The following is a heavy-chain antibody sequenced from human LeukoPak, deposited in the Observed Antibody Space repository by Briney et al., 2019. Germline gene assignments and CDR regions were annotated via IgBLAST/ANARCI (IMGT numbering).Heavy chain of an antibody. CDR1: GGSISSYY. J-gene: IGHJ4*02. D-gene: IGHD3-9*01. CDR3: ARSLTGYSNFDY. V-gene: IGHV4-59*01. Sequence: SETLSLTCTVSGGSISSYYWSWIRQPPGKGLEWIGYIYYSGSTNYNPSLKSRVTISVDTSKNQFSLKLSSVTAADTAVYYCARSLTGYSNFDYWGRGTLVTVSS. CDR2: IYYSGST.